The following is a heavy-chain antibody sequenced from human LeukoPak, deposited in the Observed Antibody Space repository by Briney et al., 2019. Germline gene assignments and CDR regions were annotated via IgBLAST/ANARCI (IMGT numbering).Heavy chain of an antibody. CDR1: GFSISSGYY. CDR2: IYHSGKS. D-gene: IGHD5-12*01. V-gene: IGHV4-38-2*02. CDR3: ARDGYSGNDGL. J-gene: IGHJ4*02. Sequence: SETLSLTCIVSGFSISSGYYWDWIRQPPGKGLEWIASIYHSGKSYYNPSLKSRVTISMDTSKNQFYLELRSVTAADTAVYYCARDGYSGNDGLWGQGTLVTVSS.